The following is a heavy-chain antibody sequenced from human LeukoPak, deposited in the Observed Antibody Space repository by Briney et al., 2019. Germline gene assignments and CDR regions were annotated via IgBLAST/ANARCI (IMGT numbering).Heavy chain of an antibody. V-gene: IGHV3-53*04. Sequence: PGGSLRLSCAASGFTVSSNYMSWVRQAPGKGLEWVSVIYSGGSTYYADSVKGRFTISRHNSKKTLYLQMNSLRAEDTAVYYCARAIPYSSGFDYWGQGTLVTVSS. CDR3: ARAIPYSSGFDY. D-gene: IGHD6-25*01. J-gene: IGHJ4*02. CDR2: IYSGGST. CDR1: GFTVSSNY.